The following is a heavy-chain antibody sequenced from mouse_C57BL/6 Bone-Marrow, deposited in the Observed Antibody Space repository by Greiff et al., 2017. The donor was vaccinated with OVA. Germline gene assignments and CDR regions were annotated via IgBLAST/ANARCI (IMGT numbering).Heavy chain of an antibody. Sequence: VKLQESDAELVKPGASVKISCKASGYTFTDHTIHWMKQRPEQGLEWIGYIYPRDGSTKYNEKFKGNATLTADKSSSTAYMQLNSLTSEDSAVYFCARKALYYGNYDAMDYWGQGTSVTVSS. CDR1: GYTFTDHT. V-gene: IGHV1-78*01. CDR3: ARKALYYGNYDAMDY. CDR2: IYPRDGST. D-gene: IGHD2-1*01. J-gene: IGHJ4*01.